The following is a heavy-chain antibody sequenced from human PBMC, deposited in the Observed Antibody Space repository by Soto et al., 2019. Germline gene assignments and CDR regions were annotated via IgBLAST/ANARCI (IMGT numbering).Heavy chain of an antibody. Sequence: PGGSLRLSCAASGFTFSDYYMSWISQAPGKGLEWVSYISSSSSYTNYADSVKGRFTISRDNAKNSPYLQMNSLRAEDTAVYYCARDGGYCSGGSCYVLFDYWGQGTLVTVSS. CDR1: GFTFSDYY. D-gene: IGHD2-15*01. J-gene: IGHJ4*02. CDR2: ISSSSSYT. V-gene: IGHV3-11*05. CDR3: ARDGGYCSGGSCYVLFDY.